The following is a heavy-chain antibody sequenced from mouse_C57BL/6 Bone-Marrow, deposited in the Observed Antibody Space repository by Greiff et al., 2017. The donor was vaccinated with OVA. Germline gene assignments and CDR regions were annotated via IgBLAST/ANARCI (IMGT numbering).Heavy chain of an antibody. CDR3: SYYSNYLYAMDY. J-gene: IGHJ4*01. CDR2: IDPETGGT. V-gene: IGHV1-15*01. Sequence: QVQLQQSGAELVRPGASVTLSCKASGYTFTDYEMHWVKQTPVHGLEWIGAIDPETGGTAYNQKFKGKAILTADKSSSTAYMELRSLTSEDSAVYYSSYYSNYLYAMDYWGQGTSVTGSS. D-gene: IGHD2-5*01. CDR1: GYTFTDYE.